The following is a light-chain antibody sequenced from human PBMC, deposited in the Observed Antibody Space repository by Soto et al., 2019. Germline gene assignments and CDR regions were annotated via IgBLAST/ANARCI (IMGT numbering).Light chain of an antibody. J-gene: IGKJ1*01. Sequence: DIPMTQSPSTLSASVGDRVTITCRASQSISSWLAWYQQKPGKAPKLLIYDASSLESGVPSRFSGSGSGTEFTLTISSLQPDDFATYYCQQYNSYSVLTFGQGTKVEIK. CDR3: QQYNSYSVLT. CDR1: QSISSW. CDR2: DAS. V-gene: IGKV1-5*01.